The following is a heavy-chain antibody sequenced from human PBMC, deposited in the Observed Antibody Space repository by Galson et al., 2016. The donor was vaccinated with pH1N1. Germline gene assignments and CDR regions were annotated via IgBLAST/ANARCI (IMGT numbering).Heavy chain of an antibody. CDR3: ARGDFVVGEGWYNGFDV. CDR2: ISAYNGNT. J-gene: IGHJ6*02. D-gene: IGHD2-15*01. V-gene: IGHV1-18*01. Sequence: SVKVSCKASGYTFTSYGITWVRQAPGEGLEWMGWISAYNGNTNYAQKLQGRVTMTTDTSTSTAYMELRSLRSDATAVYSWARGDFVVGEGWYNGFDVWGPGTTVTVSS. CDR1: GYTFTSYG.